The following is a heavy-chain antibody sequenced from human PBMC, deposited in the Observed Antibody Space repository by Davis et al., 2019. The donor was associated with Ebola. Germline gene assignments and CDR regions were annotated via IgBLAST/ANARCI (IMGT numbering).Heavy chain of an antibody. J-gene: IGHJ6*02. CDR1: GYTFTTYG. CDR2: ISTYNDNT. Sequence: AASVKVSCKASGYTFTTYGISWVRQAPGQGLEWMGWISTYNDNTNYAQKLQGRVTMTTDTSTSTAYMELRSLRSDDTAVYYGARDRYCSGGSCYSSYYYGMDVWGQGTTVTVSS. CDR3: ARDRYCSGGSCYSSYYYGMDV. V-gene: IGHV1-18*01. D-gene: IGHD2-15*01.